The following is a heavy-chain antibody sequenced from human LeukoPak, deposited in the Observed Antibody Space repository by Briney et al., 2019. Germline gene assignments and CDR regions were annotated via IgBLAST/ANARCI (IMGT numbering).Heavy chain of an antibody. CDR2: IYYSGST. CDR1: GGSISSYY. V-gene: IGHV4-59*01. Sequence: SETLSHTCTVSGGSISSYYWSWIRQPPGKGLEWIGYIYYSGSTNYNPSLKSRVTISVDTSKNQFSLKLSSVTAADTAVYYCARDLGSAQPGFWGQGTLVTVSS. J-gene: IGHJ4*02. CDR3: ARDLGSAQPGF. D-gene: IGHD6-25*01.